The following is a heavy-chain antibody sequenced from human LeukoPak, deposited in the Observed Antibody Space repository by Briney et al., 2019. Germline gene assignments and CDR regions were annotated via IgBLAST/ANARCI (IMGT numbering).Heavy chain of an antibody. Sequence: PGGSLRLSCAASGFTFNDYAMHWVRQAPGKGLEWVSLISWDGGSTYYADSVKGRFTISRDNNKNSLYLQMNSLRAEDTALYYCAKDSERIAPAGGFDYWGQGTLVTVSS. J-gene: IGHJ4*02. CDR3: AKDSERIAPAGGFDY. CDR2: ISWDGGST. D-gene: IGHD6-13*01. V-gene: IGHV3-43D*03. CDR1: GFTFNDYA.